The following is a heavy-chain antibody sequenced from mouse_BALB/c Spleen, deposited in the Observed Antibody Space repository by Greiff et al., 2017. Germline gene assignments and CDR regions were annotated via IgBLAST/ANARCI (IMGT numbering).Heavy chain of an antibody. CDR2: ISYDGSN. D-gene: IGHD1-1*01. V-gene: IGHV3-6*02. J-gene: IGHJ2*01. CDR1: GYSFTSGYY. CDR3: ARGIYYGSSYPYFDY. Sequence: EVQLQESGPGLVKPSQSLSLTCSVTGYSFTSGYYWNWIRQFPGNKLEWMGYISYDGSNNYNPSLKNRISITRDTSKNQFFLKLNSVTTEDTATYYCARGIYYGSSYPYFDYWGQGTTRTVSS.